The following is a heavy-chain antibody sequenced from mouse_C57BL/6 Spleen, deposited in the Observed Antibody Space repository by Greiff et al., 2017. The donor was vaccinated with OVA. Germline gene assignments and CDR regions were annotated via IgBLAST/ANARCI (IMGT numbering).Heavy chain of an antibody. V-gene: IGHV1-64*01. CDR3: ARQSYYYGLDY. Sequence: VQLQQPGAELVKPGASVKLSCKASGYTFTSYWMHWVKQRPGQGLEWIGMIHPNSGSTNYNEKFKSKATLTEDKSSSTAYMQLSSLTSEDSAVYYCARQSYYYGLDYWGQGTTLTVSS. D-gene: IGHD1-1*01. CDR2: IHPNSGST. CDR1: GYTFTSYW. J-gene: IGHJ2*01.